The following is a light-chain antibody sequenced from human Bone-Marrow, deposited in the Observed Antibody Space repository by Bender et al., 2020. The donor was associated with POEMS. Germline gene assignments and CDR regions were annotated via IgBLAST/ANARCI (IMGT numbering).Light chain of an antibody. CDR2: RDI. Sequence: SYELTQPLSMSVALGQTARIPCGGNDIGSRSVHWYQQRPGQAPVLVIYRDINRPSGSPERVSGSNSGNTATLTITRAQAGDEADYYCQLWDTSTAVVFGGGTKRSV. CDR3: QLWDTSTAVV. V-gene: IGLV3-9*01. J-gene: IGLJ2*01. CDR1: DIGSRS.